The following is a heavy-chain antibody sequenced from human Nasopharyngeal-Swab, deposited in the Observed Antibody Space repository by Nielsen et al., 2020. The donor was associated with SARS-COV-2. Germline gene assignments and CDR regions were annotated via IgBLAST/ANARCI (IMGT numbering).Heavy chain of an antibody. CDR2: IYGGGFVT. Sequence: VRQAPGKGLEWVTLIYGGGFVTHYVDSVKGRFTVSRDDSRGTLSLQMNSLRVDDTAVYYCASARGSFDYWGQGAVVTASS. CDR3: ASARGSFDY. V-gene: IGHV3-23*03. J-gene: IGHJ4*02.